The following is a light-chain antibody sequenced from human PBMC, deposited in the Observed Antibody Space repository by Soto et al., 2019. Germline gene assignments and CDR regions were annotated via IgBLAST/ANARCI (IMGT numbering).Light chain of an antibody. CDR3: SSYRGTSTPV. CDR1: SSVVGSYNL. V-gene: IGLV2-14*02. Sequence: QSVLTQPASVSGSPGQSITISCTGTSSVVGSYNLVSWYQQHPGKAPKLMIYEVSKRPSGVSNRFSGSKSGNTASLTISGLQAEDEADYYCSSYRGTSTPVFGGGTKVTVL. J-gene: IGLJ2*01. CDR2: EVS.